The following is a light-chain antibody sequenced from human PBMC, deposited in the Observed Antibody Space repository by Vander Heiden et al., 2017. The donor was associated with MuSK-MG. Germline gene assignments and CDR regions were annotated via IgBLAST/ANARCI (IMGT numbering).Light chain of an antibody. CDR2: AAS. CDR1: PGISNY. J-gene: IGKJ1*01. Sequence: DIQMTQSPSSLSASVGDRVTITCRASPGISNYLAWYQQKPGKVPSLLIYAASTLQSGVPSWFSGSGSGTDFTLTISSLQHEDVATYYCQKDNRAPQAFGQGTKVEIK. CDR3: QKDNRAPQA. V-gene: IGKV1-27*01.